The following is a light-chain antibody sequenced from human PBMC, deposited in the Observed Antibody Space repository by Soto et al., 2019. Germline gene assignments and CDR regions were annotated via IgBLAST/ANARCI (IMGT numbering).Light chain of an antibody. V-gene: IGKV1-9*01. CDR1: QDIAGY. Sequence: GYIVPIPCLASQDIAGYLAWYQHKPGRTPELLIHGASRLQSGVPARFSGRGSGTDFTLTISNLQPEDFATYYCQQLNAYPLTFGQGTRLEIK. CDR3: QQLNAYPLT. J-gene: IGKJ5*01. CDR2: GAS.